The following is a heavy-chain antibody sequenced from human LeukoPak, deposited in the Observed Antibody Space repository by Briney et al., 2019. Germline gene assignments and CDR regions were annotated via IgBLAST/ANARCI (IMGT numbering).Heavy chain of an antibody. Sequence: GGSLRLSCAASGFTFSNAWMSWVRQAPGKGLEWVSYISSSSSTIYYADSVKGRFTISRDNAKNSLYLQMNSLRAEDTAVYYCARDLVRFTAYIDYWGQGTLVTVSS. V-gene: IGHV3-48*01. D-gene: IGHD3-16*01. CDR2: ISSSSSTI. CDR1: GFTFSNAW. CDR3: ARDLVRFTAYIDY. J-gene: IGHJ4*02.